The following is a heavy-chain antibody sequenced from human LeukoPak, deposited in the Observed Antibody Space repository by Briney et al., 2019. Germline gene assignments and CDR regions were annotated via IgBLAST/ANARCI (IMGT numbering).Heavy chain of an antibody. D-gene: IGHD3-10*01. Sequence: SETLSLTCAVYGGSFSGYYWSWIRQPPGKGLEWIGEINHSGSTNYNPSLKSRVTMSVDTSKNQFSLKLSSVTAADTAVYFCARAKLLWVGESGLFDYWGQGTLVTVSS. CDR2: INHSGST. CDR3: ARAKLLWVGESGLFDY. CDR1: GGSFSGYY. J-gene: IGHJ4*02. V-gene: IGHV4-34*01.